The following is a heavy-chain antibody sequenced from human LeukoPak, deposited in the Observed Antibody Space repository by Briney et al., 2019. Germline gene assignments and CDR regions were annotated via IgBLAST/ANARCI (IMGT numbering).Heavy chain of an antibody. CDR2: INHSGST. Sequence: PSETLSLTCAVYGGSFSGYYWSWIRQPPGKGLEWIGEINHSGSTNYNPSLKSRVTISVDTSKNQFSLKLSSVTAADTAVYYCARETYNFWSAFRGYYYYYMDVWGKGTTVTVSS. CDR3: ARETYNFWSAFRGYYYYYMDV. V-gene: IGHV4-34*01. CDR1: GGSFSGYY. D-gene: IGHD3-3*01. J-gene: IGHJ6*03.